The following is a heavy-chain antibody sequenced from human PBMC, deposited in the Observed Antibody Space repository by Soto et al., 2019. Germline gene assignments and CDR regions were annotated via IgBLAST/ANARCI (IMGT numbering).Heavy chain of an antibody. Sequence: GASVKASCKDSGYTFIDNYMHCVRQAPGQGLEWMAWINPSSGDTGYAEKFQGRVTMTRDTSISTAYMELNRPNSDDTAVYYCVGGGPVGGPPSSEAYHLFDFWGQGTQVTVSS. CDR3: VGGGPVGGPPSSEAYHLFDF. CDR2: INPSSGDT. D-gene: IGHD1-26*01. CDR1: GYTFIDNY. V-gene: IGHV1-2*02. J-gene: IGHJ4*02.